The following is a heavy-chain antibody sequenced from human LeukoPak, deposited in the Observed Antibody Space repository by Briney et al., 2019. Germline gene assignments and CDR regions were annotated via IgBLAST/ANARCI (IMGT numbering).Heavy chain of an antibody. V-gene: IGHV3-21*04. CDR3: ARDSMVRGATYY. D-gene: IGHD3-10*01. J-gene: IGHJ4*02. CDR1: GFTFSSYS. Sequence: PGGSLRLSCAASGFTFSSYSMNWVRQAPGKGLEWVSSISSSSSYIYYADSVKGRFTISRDNAKNSLYLQMNSLRAEDTAVYYCARDSMVRGATYYWGQGTLVTVSS. CDR2: ISSSSSYI.